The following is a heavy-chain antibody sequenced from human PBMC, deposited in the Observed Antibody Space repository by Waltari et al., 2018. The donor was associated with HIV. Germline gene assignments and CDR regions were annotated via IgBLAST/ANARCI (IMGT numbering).Heavy chain of an antibody. CDR2: SRSNANGYTT. V-gene: IGHV3-72*01. CDR1: GFTLSDHY. Sequence: GSLRLSCAASGFTLSDHYMDWVRQAPGKGLEWVGRSRSNANGYTTEYAASVEGRFSISRDEASNSAYLQMNSLKTEDTAVYFCGRGAAGSVSDYWGPGTLVTVSS. J-gene: IGHJ4*02. D-gene: IGHD2-15*01. CDR3: GRGAAGSVSDY.